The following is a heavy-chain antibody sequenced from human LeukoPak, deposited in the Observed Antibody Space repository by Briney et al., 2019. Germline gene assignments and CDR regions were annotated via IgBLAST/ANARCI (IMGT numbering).Heavy chain of an antibody. CDR1: GFTFSSYG. V-gene: IGHV3-30*18. Sequence: GGSLRLSCAASGFTFSSYGMHWVRQAPGKGLEWVAVISYDGSNKYYADSVKGRFTISRDNSKNTLYLQMNSLRAEDTAVYYCPKSRITMIVAIWYFDLWGRGTLVTVSS. CDR2: ISYDGSNK. J-gene: IGHJ2*01. D-gene: IGHD3-22*01. CDR3: PKSRITMIVAIWYFDL.